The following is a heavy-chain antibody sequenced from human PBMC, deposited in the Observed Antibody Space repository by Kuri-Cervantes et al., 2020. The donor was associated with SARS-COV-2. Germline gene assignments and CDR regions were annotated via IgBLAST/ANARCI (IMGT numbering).Heavy chain of an antibody. CDR2: ISTSGGDT. D-gene: IGHD2-21*02. Sequence: GGSLRLSCAASRFTFNKYDLIWVRQAPGKGLEWVSSISTSGGDTNYADSLKGRFTISRDNSKNTLYLQMNSLRVEDTAVYYCYTLIGVSATAYDDYWGQGTLVTVSS. CDR1: RFTFNKYD. J-gene: IGHJ4*02. CDR3: YTLIGVSATAYDDY. V-gene: IGHV3-23*01.